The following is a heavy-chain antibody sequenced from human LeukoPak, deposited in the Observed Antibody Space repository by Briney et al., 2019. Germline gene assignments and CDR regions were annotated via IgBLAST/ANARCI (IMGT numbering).Heavy chain of an antibody. Sequence: SETLSLTCTVSGGSISSYYWSWIRQPAGKGLEWIGRIYTSGSTNYYPSLKSRVTMSVDTSKNQFSLKLSSVTAADTAVCYCAREIAVAAPFDYWGQGNLVTVSP. CDR1: GGSISSYY. D-gene: IGHD6-19*01. CDR3: AREIAVAAPFDY. CDR2: IYTSGST. V-gene: IGHV4-4*07. J-gene: IGHJ4*02.